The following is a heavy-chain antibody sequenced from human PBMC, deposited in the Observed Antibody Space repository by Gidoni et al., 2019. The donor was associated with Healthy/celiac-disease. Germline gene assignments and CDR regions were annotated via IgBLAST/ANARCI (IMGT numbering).Heavy chain of an antibody. CDR3: ARGGAAAGDYYYYYMDV. Sequence: QVQLVESGGGVVQPGRSLRLSCAASGFTFRSYGMHWVRQAPGKGLEWVAVIWYDGSNKYYADSVKGRFTISRDNSKNTLYLQMNSLRAEDTAVYYCARGGAAAGDYYYYYMDVWGKGTTVTVSS. V-gene: IGHV3-33*01. CDR1: GFTFRSYG. D-gene: IGHD6-13*01. CDR2: IWYDGSNK. J-gene: IGHJ6*03.